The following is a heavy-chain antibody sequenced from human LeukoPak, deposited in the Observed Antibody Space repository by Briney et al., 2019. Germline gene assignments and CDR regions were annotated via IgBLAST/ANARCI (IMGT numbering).Heavy chain of an antibody. CDR1: GYTFTSYY. CDR3: ARATGKTGTTRY. CDR2: INPSGGST. J-gene: IGHJ4*02. D-gene: IGHD1-1*01. V-gene: IGHV1-46*01. Sequence: GASVKVSCKASGYTFTSYYMHWVRQAPGQGLEWMGIINPSGGSTSYAQKFQGRVTMTRDTSISTAYMELSRLRSDDTAVYYCARATGKTGTTRYWGQGTLVTVSS.